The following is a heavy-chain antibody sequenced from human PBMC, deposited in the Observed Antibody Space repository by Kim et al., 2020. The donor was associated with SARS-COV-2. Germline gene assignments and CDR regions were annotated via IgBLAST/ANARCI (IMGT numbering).Heavy chain of an antibody. J-gene: IGHJ3*02. CDR1: GFTFSSYS. CDR2: ISSSSSTI. V-gene: IGHV3-48*02. CDR3: ARDTNYDSWSGYSAAFDI. Sequence: GGSLRLSCAASGFTFSSYSMNWVRQAPGKGLEWVSYISSSSSTIYYADSVTGRFTISRDNDKNSLYLQMNSMRDEDTAMYYCARDTNYDSWSGYSAAFDIWGQGTMVTVSS. D-gene: IGHD3-3*01.